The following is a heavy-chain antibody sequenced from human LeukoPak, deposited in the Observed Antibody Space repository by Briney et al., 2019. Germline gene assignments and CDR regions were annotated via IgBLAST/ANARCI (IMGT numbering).Heavy chain of an antibody. D-gene: IGHD5-18*01. CDR1: GYTFIGYY. J-gene: IGHJ4*02. Sequence: ASVKVSCKASGYTFIGYYMHWVRQAPGQGLEWMGWISPNSGGSNYAQKFQGRVTMTRDTSINTAYMELSRPRSDDAAVYFCARDSSRGYTYAFDYWGQGTLVSVSS. V-gene: IGHV1-2*02. CDR3: ARDSSRGYTYAFDY. CDR2: ISPNSGGS.